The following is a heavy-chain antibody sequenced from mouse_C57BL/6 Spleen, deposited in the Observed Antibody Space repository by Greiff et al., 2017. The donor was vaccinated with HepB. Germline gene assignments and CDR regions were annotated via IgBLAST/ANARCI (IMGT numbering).Heavy chain of an antibody. CDR1: GFTFSDYY. J-gene: IGHJ4*01. CDR2: INYDGSST. Sequence: EVKLMESEGGLVQPGSSMKLSCTASGFTFSDYYMAWVRQVPEKGLEWVANINYDGSSTYYLDSLKSRFIISRDNAKNILYLQMSSLKSEDTATYYCARVDGLYAMDYWGQGTSVTVSS. D-gene: IGHD2-3*01. V-gene: IGHV5-16*01. CDR3: ARVDGLYAMDY.